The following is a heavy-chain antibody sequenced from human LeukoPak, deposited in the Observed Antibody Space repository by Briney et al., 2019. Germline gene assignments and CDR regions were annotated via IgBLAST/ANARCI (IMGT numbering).Heavy chain of an antibody. CDR2: MYNDENDK. Sequence: GGSLRLSCVASTFSFSSHGIYWVRQVPGKGLEGVAFMYNDENDKNYGDSVKGRFTISRDNSKNTIFLQMNSLRRDDAAVYYCATLVKTGSGGRGYFDHWGQGTLVTISS. V-gene: IGHV3-30*02. D-gene: IGHD2-8*02. CDR1: TFSFSSHG. J-gene: IGHJ4*02. CDR3: ATLVKTGSGGRGYFDH.